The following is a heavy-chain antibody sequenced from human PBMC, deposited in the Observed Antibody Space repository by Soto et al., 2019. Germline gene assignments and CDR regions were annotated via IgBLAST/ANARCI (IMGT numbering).Heavy chain of an antibody. Sequence: GGSLRLSCAASGFTFSSYGMHWVRQAPGKGLEWVAVIWYDGSNKYYADSVKGRFTISRDNSKNTLYLQMNSLRAEDTAVYYCARGVQYHDFWSGYLSPYWGQGTLVTVSS. D-gene: IGHD3-3*01. CDR3: ARGVQYHDFWSGYLSPY. CDR1: GFTFSSYG. V-gene: IGHV3-33*01. J-gene: IGHJ4*02. CDR2: IWYDGSNK.